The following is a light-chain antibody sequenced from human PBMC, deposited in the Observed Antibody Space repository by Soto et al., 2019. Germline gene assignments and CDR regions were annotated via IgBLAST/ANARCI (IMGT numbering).Light chain of an antibody. CDR1: QIIGSW. Sequence: DIQMTQSPSSVSASIGDRVTITCRASQIIGSWLAWYTQKLVKAPTLLIYAASSLQTGVPSRFSGMGAGTAFKLTINSLQAEDSATYCCQQANSFPFTFGPGTTVDIK. V-gene: IGKV1-12*02. J-gene: IGKJ3*01. CDR3: QQANSFPFT. CDR2: AAS.